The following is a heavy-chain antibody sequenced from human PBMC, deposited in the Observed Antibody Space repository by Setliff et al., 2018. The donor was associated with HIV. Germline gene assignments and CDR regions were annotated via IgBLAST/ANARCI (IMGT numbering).Heavy chain of an antibody. V-gene: IGHV4-31*03. CDR3: ARGFCSGGFCHPNFYHYMDV. CDR1: GVTSGDYY. J-gene: IGHJ6*03. D-gene: IGHD2-15*01. CDR2: IYSSGTK. Sequence: PSETLSLTCTFSGVTSGDYYWTWIRQHPVKGLEWIGYIYSSGTKYYNPSLMSRLAISLDTSKNQFSLNLKSVTAADAAVYYCARGFCSGGFCHPNFYHYMDVWGKGTTVTVSS.